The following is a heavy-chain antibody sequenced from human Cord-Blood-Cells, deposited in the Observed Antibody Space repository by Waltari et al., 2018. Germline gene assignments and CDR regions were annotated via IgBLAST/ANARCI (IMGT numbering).Heavy chain of an antibody. CDR2: IYYSGST. CDR1: GGSISSSSYY. D-gene: IGHD5-18*01. CDR3: ATVSGYSYGYWYFDL. J-gene: IGHJ2*01. V-gene: IGHV4-39*01. Sequence: QLQLQESGPGLVKPSETLSLTCTVSGGSISSSSYYWGWIRQPPGKGLEWIGSIYYSGSTYYNPSLKIRVTISVDTSKNQFSLKLSSVTAADTAVYYCATVSGYSYGYWYFDLWGRGTLVTVSS.